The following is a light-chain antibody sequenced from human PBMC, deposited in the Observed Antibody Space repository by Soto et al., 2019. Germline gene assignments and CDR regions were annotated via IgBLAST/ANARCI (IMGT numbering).Light chain of an antibody. V-gene: IGLV2-8*01. Sequence: QSALTQPPSASGPPGQSVTISCTGTSSDVGGYNYVSWYQQHPGKAPKLMIYEVSKRPSGVPDRFSGSKSGNTASLTVSGLQAEDEADYYGSTYACSNNLYAFGTGTNVT. CDR3: STYACSNNLYA. CDR2: EVS. J-gene: IGLJ1*01. CDR1: SSDVGGYNY.